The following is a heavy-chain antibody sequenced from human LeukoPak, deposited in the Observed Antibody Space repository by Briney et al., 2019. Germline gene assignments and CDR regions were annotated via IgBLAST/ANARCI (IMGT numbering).Heavy chain of an antibody. Sequence: SQTLSLTCAVSGVSISSGGYSWSWIRQPPGKGLEWIGYIYHSGSTYYNPSLKSRVTISVDRSKNQFSLKLSSVTAADTAVYYCARGRLLPNYWGQGTLVTVSS. J-gene: IGHJ4*02. D-gene: IGHD2-15*01. CDR2: IYHSGST. CDR3: ARGRLLPNY. V-gene: IGHV4-30-2*01. CDR1: GVSISSGGYS.